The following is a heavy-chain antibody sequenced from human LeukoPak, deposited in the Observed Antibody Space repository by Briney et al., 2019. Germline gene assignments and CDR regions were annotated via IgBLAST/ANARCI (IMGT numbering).Heavy chain of an antibody. CDR2: IHYDGKI. J-gene: IGHJ4*02. D-gene: IGHD2-21*01. CDR1: GFSVSGKV. V-gene: IGHV3-53*01. CDR3: ASGDGYLQPY. Sequence: GGSLRLSCAASGFSVSGKVMSWVRQAPGQGLEWVSIIHYDGKIRYAGSVGGRFTIYRDDSENTLFLQMNSLRVDDTAVYFCASGDGYLQPYWGQGTLVTVSS.